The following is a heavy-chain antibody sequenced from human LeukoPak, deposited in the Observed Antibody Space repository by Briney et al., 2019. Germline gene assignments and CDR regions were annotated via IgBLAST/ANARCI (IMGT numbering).Heavy chain of an antibody. D-gene: IGHD5-18*01. CDR2: ISWNSGSI. Sequence: PGGSLRLSCVASGFTFEEYAMHWVRQAPGKGLEWVSGISWNSGSIGYADFAKGRFTISRDNARNSLFLQMNTLKPEDTALYYCAKDRDPPYIGNSYGYYSDYWGQGTLVTVSS. CDR1: GFTFEEYA. J-gene: IGHJ4*02. V-gene: IGHV3-9*01. CDR3: AKDRDPPYIGNSYGYYSDY.